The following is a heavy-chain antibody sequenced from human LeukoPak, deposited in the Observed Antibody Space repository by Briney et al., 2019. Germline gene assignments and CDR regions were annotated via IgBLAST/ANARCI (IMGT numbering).Heavy chain of an antibody. CDR1: GFTFSSYS. CDR2: ISSSSSYI. V-gene: IGHV3-21*01. Sequence: SGGSLRLSCAASGFTFSSYSMNWVRQAPGKGLEWVSSISSSSSYIYYADSVKGRFTISRDNAKNSLYLQMSSLRAEDTAVYYCARDLYSSSSVRYDAFDIWGQGTMVTVSS. D-gene: IGHD6-6*01. CDR3: ARDLYSSSSVRYDAFDI. J-gene: IGHJ3*02.